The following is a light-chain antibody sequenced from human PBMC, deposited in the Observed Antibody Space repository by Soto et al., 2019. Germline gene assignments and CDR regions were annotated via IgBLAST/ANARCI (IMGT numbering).Light chain of an antibody. J-gene: IGKJ3*01. Sequence: DIQMTQSPSTLSASVGDRVIITCRASQGIGVWLAWYKQKPGKAPKLLIYQTSTLDSGVPSRFSGSGSGTEFTLTISCLQPDDFATYYCQQYSSYSVFTFGPGTKVDIK. CDR2: QTS. CDR3: QQYSSYSVFT. CDR1: QGIGVW. V-gene: IGKV1-5*03.